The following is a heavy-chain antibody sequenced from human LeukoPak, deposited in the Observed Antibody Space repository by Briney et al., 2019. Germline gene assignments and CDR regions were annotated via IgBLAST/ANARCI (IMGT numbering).Heavy chain of an antibody. CDR2: MSSGGTT. D-gene: IGHD3-10*01. CDR3: AKVLGFGGDAYGMDV. V-gene: IGHV3-23*01. Sequence: GGSLRLSCAASGGSTFRKYDLSWFRQAPGKGLEWFSLMSSGGTTYYAESVRGRFTISRDISKNTLYLQVNSLRTEDTAVYYCAKVLGFGGDAYGMDVWGQGTTVTVSS. J-gene: IGHJ6*02. CDR1: GGSTFRKYD.